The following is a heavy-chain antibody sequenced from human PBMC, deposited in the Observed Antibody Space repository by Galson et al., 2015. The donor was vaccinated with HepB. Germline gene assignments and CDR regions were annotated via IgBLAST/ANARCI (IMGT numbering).Heavy chain of an antibody. CDR1: GYTFTDYY. D-gene: IGHD3-9*01. CDR3: ATEPLAVDILTDYP. J-gene: IGHJ5*02. V-gene: IGHV1-69-2*01. Sequence: VKVSCKVSGYTFTDYYMHWVQQAPGKGLEWMGLVDPEDGETIYAEKFQGRVTITADTSTDTAYMELSSLRSEDTAVYYCATEPLAVDILTDYPWGQGTLVTVSS. CDR2: VDPEDGET.